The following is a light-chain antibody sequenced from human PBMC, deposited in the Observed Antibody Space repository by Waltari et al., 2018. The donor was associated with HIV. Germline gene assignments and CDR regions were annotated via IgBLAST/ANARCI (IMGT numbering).Light chain of an antibody. CDR1: SSPLWDDF. Sequence: QSMLTQPPSVSSAPRQKVTISCPSSSSPLWDDFVPWYQHLPGSAPKLVIYDNDNRPSGIPDRFSGSKSGASATLVITERQTGDEGDYYCGTWDSSLNAGVFGGGTKLTVL. V-gene: IGLV1-51*01. J-gene: IGLJ3*02. CDR3: GTWDSSLNAGV. CDR2: DND.